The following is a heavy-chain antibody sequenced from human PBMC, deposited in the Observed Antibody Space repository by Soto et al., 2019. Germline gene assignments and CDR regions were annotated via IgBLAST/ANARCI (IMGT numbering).Heavy chain of an antibody. V-gene: IGHV1-18*01. CDR1: GYTFTSYG. CDR3: ARGRYVDY. CDR2: ISAHNGNT. Sequence: QVHLVQSGAEVKKPGASVKVSCKASGYTFTSYGITWVRQAPGQGLEWMGWISAHNGNTDYAQKLQGRVIVTKDTSTCTAYMELRSLISDDTAVYYCARGRYVDYWGQGALVTVSS. J-gene: IGHJ4*02. D-gene: IGHD1-1*01.